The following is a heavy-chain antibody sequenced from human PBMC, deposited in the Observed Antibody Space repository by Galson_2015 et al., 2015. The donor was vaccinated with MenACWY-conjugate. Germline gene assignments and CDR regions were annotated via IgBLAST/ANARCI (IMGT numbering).Heavy chain of an antibody. J-gene: IGHJ4*02. Sequence: SVKVSCKASGGTFSSYAISWVRQAPGQGLEWRGGIIPIFGTANYAQKFQGRVTITADESTSTAYMELSSLRSEDTAVYYCARGGSGWSRYFDYWGQGTLVTVSS. D-gene: IGHD6-19*01. CDR1: GGTFSSYA. CDR2: IIPIFGTA. V-gene: IGHV1-69*13. CDR3: ARGGSGWSRYFDY.